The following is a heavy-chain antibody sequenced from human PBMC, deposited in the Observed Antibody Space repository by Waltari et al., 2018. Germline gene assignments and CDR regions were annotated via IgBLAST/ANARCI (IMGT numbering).Heavy chain of an antibody. CDR1: GFTFSSYS. J-gene: IGHJ4*02. Sequence: EVQLVESGGGLVKPGGSLRLSCAASGFTFSSYSMNWVRQAPGKGLEWVSVIYSGGSTYYADSVKGRFTISRDNSKNTLYLQMNSLRAEDTAVYYCAKVPAAIVYYFDYWGQGTLVTVSS. V-gene: IGHV3-23*03. CDR3: AKVPAAIVYYFDY. CDR2: IYSGGST. D-gene: IGHD2-2*01.